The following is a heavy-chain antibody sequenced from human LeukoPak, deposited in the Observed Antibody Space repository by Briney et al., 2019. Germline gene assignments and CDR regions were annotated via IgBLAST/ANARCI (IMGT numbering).Heavy chain of an antibody. CDR1: GYSFGNYW. D-gene: IGHD3-22*01. CDR3: AKFYYDSSGYYPYFDY. J-gene: IGHJ4*02. Sequence: GESLKISCKGSGYSFGNYWIGWVRQMPGKGLEWMGIISPGDSDIRYGPSFRGQVTISADKSINTAYLRWSSLKASDTAMYYCAKFYYDSSGYYPYFDYWGQGTLVTVSS. CDR2: ISPGDSDI. V-gene: IGHV5-51*01.